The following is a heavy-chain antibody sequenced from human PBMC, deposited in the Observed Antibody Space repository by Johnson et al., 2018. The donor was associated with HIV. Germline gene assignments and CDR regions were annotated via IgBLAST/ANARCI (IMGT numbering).Heavy chain of an antibody. CDR3: AKDRATTQYAFDI. CDR1: GFTFSSYG. J-gene: IGHJ3*02. Sequence: QVQLVESGGGVVQPGRSLRLSCAASGFTFSSYGMHWVRQAPGKGLEWVAVIWYDGSNKYYADSVKGRFTISRDHSKNTLYLQMNSLRAEDTAVYYCAKDRATTQYAFDIWGQGTMVTVSS. D-gene: IGHD1-1*01. CDR2: IWYDGSNK. V-gene: IGHV3-33*06.